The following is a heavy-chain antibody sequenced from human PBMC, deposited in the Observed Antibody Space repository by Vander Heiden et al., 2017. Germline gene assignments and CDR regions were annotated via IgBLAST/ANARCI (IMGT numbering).Heavy chain of an antibody. Sequence: QVQLQQWGAGLLKPSETLSLTCAVYGGSFSGYYWSWIRQPPGKGLEWIGEINHSGSTNYNPSLKSRVTISVDTSKNQFSLKLSSVTAADTAVYYCARETTVGFGAFDIWGQGTMVTVSS. J-gene: IGHJ3*02. CDR2: INHSGST. V-gene: IGHV4-34*01. CDR3: ARETTVGFGAFDI. CDR1: GGSFSGYY. D-gene: IGHD4-17*01.